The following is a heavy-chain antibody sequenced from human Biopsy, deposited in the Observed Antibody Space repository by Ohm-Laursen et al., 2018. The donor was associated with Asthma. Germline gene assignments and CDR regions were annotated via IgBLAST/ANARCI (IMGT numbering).Heavy chain of an antibody. D-gene: IGHD3-9*01. Sequence: ASVKVSCKASGYNFISLAIHWVRQAPGQRLEWMGWVNTGNGDTKYSQKFQGRVTITRDTSASTAYMELRSLRSEDTATYYCARMYYDFLTGQVKDVFGVWGQGTMVTVSS. CDR1: GYNFISLA. V-gene: IGHV1-3*04. CDR2: VNTGNGDT. CDR3: ARMYYDFLTGQVKDVFGV. J-gene: IGHJ3*01.